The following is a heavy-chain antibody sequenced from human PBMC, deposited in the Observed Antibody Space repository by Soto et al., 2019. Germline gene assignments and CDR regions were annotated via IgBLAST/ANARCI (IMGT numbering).Heavy chain of an antibody. CDR3: AKDHPDFWSGYFPEPWFDP. V-gene: IGHV3-30*18. D-gene: IGHD3-3*01. CDR2: ISYDGSNK. Sequence: HPGGSLRLSCAASGFTFSSYGMHWVRQAPGKGLEWVAVISYDGSNKYYADSVKGRFTISRDNSKNTLYLQMNSLRAEDTAVYYCAKDHPDFWSGYFPEPWFDPWGQGTLVTVSS. CDR1: GFTFSSYG. J-gene: IGHJ5*02.